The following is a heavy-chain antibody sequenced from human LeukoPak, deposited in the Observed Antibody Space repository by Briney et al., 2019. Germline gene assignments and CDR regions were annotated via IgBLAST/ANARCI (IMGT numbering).Heavy chain of an antibody. J-gene: IGHJ4*02. Sequence: PGGSLRLSCAASGFTFSSYAMSWVRQAPGKGLEWVSTISGSGGTTYYADSVKGRFTISRDNSKNTLYLQMNSLRAEDTAVYYCAKDSVWGVGGNTAMAYFDYWGQGTLVTVSS. CDR2: ISGSGGTT. CDR1: GFTFSSYA. V-gene: IGHV3-23*01. D-gene: IGHD5-18*01. CDR3: AKDSVWGVGGNTAMAYFDY.